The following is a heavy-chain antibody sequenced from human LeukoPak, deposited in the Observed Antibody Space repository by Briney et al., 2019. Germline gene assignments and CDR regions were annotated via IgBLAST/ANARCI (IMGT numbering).Heavy chain of an antibody. CDR3: ARDYRRIAAAGTFSINYYYYYMDV. J-gene: IGHJ6*03. Sequence: SETLSLTCVVSGDSISSGGYSWSWIRQTPGKGLEWIAYIHDSGSTYNNPSLKSRLSISIDTSKNQFSLKLSPVTAADTAVYYCARDYRRIAAAGTFSINYYYYYMDVWGKGTTVTVSS. V-gene: IGHV4-30-4*07. CDR1: GDSISSGGYS. CDR2: IHDSGST. D-gene: IGHD6-13*01.